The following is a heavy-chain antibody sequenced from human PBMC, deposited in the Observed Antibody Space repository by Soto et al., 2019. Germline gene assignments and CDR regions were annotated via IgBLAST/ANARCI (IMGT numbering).Heavy chain of an antibody. V-gene: IGHV1-3*01. CDR1: GYTFTSYD. Sequence: ASVKVSCKASGYTFTSYDLHWVRQAPGQRLEWMGWTNAGNGNTKYSQKFQGRVTITRDTSASTAHMELSSLRSEDTAVYYCARDRNVRDYYDNSGYLNWFDSWGQGTLVTVSS. CDR3: ARDRNVRDYYDNSGYLNWFDS. D-gene: IGHD3-22*01. J-gene: IGHJ5*01. CDR2: TNAGNGNT.